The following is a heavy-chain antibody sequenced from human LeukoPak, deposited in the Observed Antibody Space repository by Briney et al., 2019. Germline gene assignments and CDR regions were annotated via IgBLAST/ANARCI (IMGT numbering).Heavy chain of an antibody. CDR3: ARDLDRGSHPD. J-gene: IGHJ4*02. V-gene: IGHV4-30-2*01. Sequence: PSETLSLTFTVSGGSISSGGYYWSWIRQPPGKGLEWIGYIYHSGSTYYNPSLKSRVTISVDKSKNQFSLKLSSVTAADTAVYYCARDLDRGSHPDWGQGTLVTVSS. D-gene: IGHD1-26*01. CDR1: GGSISSGGYY. CDR2: IYHSGST.